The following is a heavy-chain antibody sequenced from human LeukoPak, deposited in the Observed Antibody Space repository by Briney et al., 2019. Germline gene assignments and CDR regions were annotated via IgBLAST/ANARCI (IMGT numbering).Heavy chain of an antibody. CDR3: AKDLNSSLDV. V-gene: IGHV3-30-3*01. CDR2: ISYDGSNK. CDR1: GFTFSSCA. Sequence: GGSLRLSCAASGFTFSSCAMHWVRQAPGKGLEWVAVISYDGSNKYYADSVKGRFTISRDNSKNTLYLQMNSLRAEDTAVYYCAKDLNSSLDVWGQGTTVTVSS. J-gene: IGHJ6*02. D-gene: IGHD6-13*01.